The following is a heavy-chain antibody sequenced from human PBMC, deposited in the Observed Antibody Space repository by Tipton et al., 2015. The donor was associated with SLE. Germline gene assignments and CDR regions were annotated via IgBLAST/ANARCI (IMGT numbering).Heavy chain of an antibody. CDR3: ARHGLVPANYFFDY. J-gene: IGHJ4*02. CDR2: IDHSGST. CDR1: GGSFSGYF. V-gene: IGHV4-34*01. Sequence: GLVKPSETLSLTCAVDGGSFSGYFWSWIRQPPGKGLEWIGAIDHSGSTISNPSLKSRVTISLDTTKKQVSLRVHSVTAADTAIYYCARHGLVPANYFFDYWGQGTQVTVSS. D-gene: IGHD2-2*01.